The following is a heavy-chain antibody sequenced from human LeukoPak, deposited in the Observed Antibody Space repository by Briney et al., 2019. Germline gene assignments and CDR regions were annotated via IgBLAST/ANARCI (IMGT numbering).Heavy chain of an antibody. J-gene: IGHJ5*02. V-gene: IGHV4-34*01. Sequence: SETLSLTCAVYGGSFSGYYWSWIPQPPGKGLEWIGEINHSGSTNYNPSLKSRVTISVDTPKNQFSLKLSSVTAADTAVYYCASAWFGVLAAWGQGTLVTVSS. D-gene: IGHD3-10*01. CDR1: GGSFSGYY. CDR2: INHSGST. CDR3: ASAWFGVLAA.